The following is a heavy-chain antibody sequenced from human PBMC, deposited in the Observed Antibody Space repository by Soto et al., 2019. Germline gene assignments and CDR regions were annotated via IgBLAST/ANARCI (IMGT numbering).Heavy chain of an antibody. D-gene: IGHD6-19*01. CDR3: AGSVSRSSGWYDDFDY. V-gene: IGHV3-23*01. J-gene: IGHJ4*02. CDR2: ISGSGGST. Sequence: EVQLLESGGGLVQPGGSLRLSCAASGFTFSSYAMSWVRQAPGKGLEWVSAISGSGGSTYYADSVKGRSTISRDNSKNTLYLQMNSLRAEDTAVYYCAGSVSRSSGWYDDFDYWGQGTLVTVSS. CDR1: GFTFSSYA.